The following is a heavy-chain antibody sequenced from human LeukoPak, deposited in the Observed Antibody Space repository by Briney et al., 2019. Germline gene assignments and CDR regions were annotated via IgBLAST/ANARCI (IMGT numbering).Heavy chain of an antibody. CDR1: GFTFSDYY. CDR2: ISSSGSTI. CDR3: ARVGVRYYYGSGSYYNGGRGDYYGMDV. Sequence: GGSLRLSCAASGFTFSDYYMSWIRQAPGKGLEWVSYISSSGSTIHYADSVKGRFTISRDNAKNSLYLQMNSLRAEDTAVYYCARVGVRYYYGSGSYYNGGRGDYYGMDVWGQGTTVTVSS. V-gene: IGHV3-11*01. D-gene: IGHD3-10*01. J-gene: IGHJ6*02.